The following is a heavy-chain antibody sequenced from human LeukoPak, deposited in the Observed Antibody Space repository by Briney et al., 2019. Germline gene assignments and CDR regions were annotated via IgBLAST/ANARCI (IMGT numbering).Heavy chain of an antibody. Sequence: ASVKVSCKASGYTFTSYGISWVQQAPGQGLEWMGWISAYNGNTNYAQKLQGRVTMTTDTSTSTAYMELRSLRSDDTAVYYCARDIRLGELPLAVRNYYYYGMDVWGQGTTVTVSS. CDR1: GYTFTSYG. V-gene: IGHV1-18*01. CDR2: ISAYNGNT. CDR3: ARDIRLGELPLAVRNYYYYGMDV. D-gene: IGHD3-16*01. J-gene: IGHJ6*02.